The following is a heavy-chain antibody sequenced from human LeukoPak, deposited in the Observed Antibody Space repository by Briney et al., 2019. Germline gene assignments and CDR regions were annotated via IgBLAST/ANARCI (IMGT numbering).Heavy chain of an antibody. CDR2: ISGSGGST. CDR3: AKPEGEVVTPYDAFDI. Sequence: QPGGSLRLSCAASEFTFSSYAMSWVRQAPGKGLEWVSAISGSGGSTYYADSVKGRFTISRDNSKNTLYLQMNSLRAEDTAVYYCAKPEGEVVTPYDAFDIWGQGTMVTVSS. D-gene: IGHD2-15*01. CDR1: EFTFSSYA. J-gene: IGHJ3*02. V-gene: IGHV3-23*01.